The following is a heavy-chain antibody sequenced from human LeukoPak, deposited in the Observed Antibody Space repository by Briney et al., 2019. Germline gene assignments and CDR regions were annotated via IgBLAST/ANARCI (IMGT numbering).Heavy chain of an antibody. V-gene: IGHV3-21*01. D-gene: IGHD6-13*01. Sequence: GGCLRLSCAASGFTFSSYSMNWVRQAPGKGLEWVSSISSSSSYIYYADSVKGRFTISRDNAKNSLYLQMNSLRAEDTAVYYCARDQVAAAGHYYYGMDVWGQGTTVTVSS. J-gene: IGHJ6*02. CDR2: ISSSSSYI. CDR1: GFTFSSYS. CDR3: ARDQVAAAGHYYYGMDV.